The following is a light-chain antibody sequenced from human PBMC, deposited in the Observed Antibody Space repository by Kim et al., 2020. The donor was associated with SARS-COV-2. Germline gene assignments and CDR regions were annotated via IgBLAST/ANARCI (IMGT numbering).Light chain of an antibody. V-gene: IGKV1-5*01. CDR1: QSISSW. Sequence: SASVGDRVTITCRASQSISSWLAWYQQKPGKAPKLLIYDASSLESGVPSRFSGSGSGTEFTLTISSLQPDDFATYYCQQYNRYLYTFGQGTKLEI. CDR3: QQYNRYLYT. J-gene: IGKJ2*01. CDR2: DAS.